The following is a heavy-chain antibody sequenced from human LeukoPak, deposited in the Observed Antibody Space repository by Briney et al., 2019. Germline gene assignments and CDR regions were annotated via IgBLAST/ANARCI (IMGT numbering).Heavy chain of an antibody. V-gene: IGHV3-53*01. CDR1: GFTFSSYE. CDR2: IYSGGTT. CDR3: AREWKFDI. D-gene: IGHD1-1*01. J-gene: IGHJ3*02. Sequence: PGGSLRLSCAASGFTFSSYEMNWVRQAPGKGLEWASVIYSGGTTYYADSVKGRFTISRDNSKNTLYLQMNSLRAEDTAVYYCAREWKFDIWGQGTMVTVSS.